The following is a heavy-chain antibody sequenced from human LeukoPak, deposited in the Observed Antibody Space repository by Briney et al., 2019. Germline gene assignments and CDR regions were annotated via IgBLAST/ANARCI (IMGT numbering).Heavy chain of an antibody. CDR3: ALLSGGTFDY. CDR1: GFVVTANY. J-gene: IGHJ4*02. CDR2: ISIDDDT. D-gene: IGHD2/OR15-2a*01. Sequence: GGSLRLSCAGSGFVVTANYLAWASQAPGRGLEWVSTISIDDDTYYGDSVKGRSAISRDESTNTLTLHLDSVRVEDMGVYYCALLSGGTFDYWGQGTQVTVAS. V-gene: IGHV3-53*01.